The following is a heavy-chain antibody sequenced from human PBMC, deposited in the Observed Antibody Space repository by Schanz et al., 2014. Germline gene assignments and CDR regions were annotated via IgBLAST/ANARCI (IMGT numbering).Heavy chain of an antibody. CDR2: VYTSGST. Sequence: QVQLQESGPGLVKPSQTLSLTCSVSGGSISSGSYYWNWIRQPAGKGLEWIGRVYTSGSTNYNPSLKSRVTIPLDPSKTQFSRKLRSVTAADTAVYYCARGGARRFPVVPDAIQGLRGHYYYYYLDVWGKGTTVTASS. CDR1: GGSISSGSYY. J-gene: IGHJ6*03. CDR3: ARGGARRFPVVPDAIQGLRGHYYYYYLDV. D-gene: IGHD2-2*02. V-gene: IGHV4-61*02.